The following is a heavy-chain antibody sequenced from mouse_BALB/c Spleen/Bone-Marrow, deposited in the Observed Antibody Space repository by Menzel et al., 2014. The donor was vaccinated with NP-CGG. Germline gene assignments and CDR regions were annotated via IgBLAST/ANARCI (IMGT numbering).Heavy chain of an antibody. D-gene: IGHD2-3*01. CDR3: AIYSYFDY. CDR2: IDPANGNA. V-gene: IGHV14-3*02. CDR1: GFNIKDTY. Sequence: VQLQQSGAELVKPGASVRLSCTASGFNIKDTYMHWVKQRPDQGLEWIGRIDPANGNAKHDPEFQGKAAITADTSSNTTYLQLSSLTSEDTAVYYCAIYSYFDYWGQGTTLTVSS. J-gene: IGHJ2*01.